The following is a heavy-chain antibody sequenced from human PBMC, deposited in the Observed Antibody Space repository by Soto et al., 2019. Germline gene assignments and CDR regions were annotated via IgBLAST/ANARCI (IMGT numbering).Heavy chain of an antibody. J-gene: IGHJ3*02. CDR3: AKDFYSSSGYGAFDI. Sequence: QVQLVESGGGVVQPGRSLRLSCAASGFTFSSNGMHWVRQAPGKGLERVAVISYDGSNKYYADSVKGRFTISRDKSKNTVYLQMNSLRAEDTAVYYCAKDFYSSSGYGAFDIWGQGTMVTVSS. CDR1: GFTFSSNG. CDR2: ISYDGSNK. V-gene: IGHV3-30*18. D-gene: IGHD6-13*01.